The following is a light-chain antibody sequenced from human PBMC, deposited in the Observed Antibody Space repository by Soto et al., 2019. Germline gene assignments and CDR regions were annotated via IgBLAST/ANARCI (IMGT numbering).Light chain of an antibody. V-gene: IGKV3-20*01. Sequence: EVVLTQSPGTLSLSPGERATLSCRASQSVTNTYFAWYQQKPGQSPRLLIFGSSDRATGIPDRFSGSGSGPDFTLTISRLEPEDFAVSYCQQYGSSHPYTFGQGTKLEIK. CDR1: QSVTNTY. J-gene: IGKJ2*01. CDR3: QQYGSSHPYT. CDR2: GSS.